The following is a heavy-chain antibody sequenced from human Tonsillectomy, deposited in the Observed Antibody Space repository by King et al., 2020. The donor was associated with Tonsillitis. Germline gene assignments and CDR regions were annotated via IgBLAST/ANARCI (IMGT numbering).Heavy chain of an antibody. D-gene: IGHD3-3*01. CDR1: GFSFSNAW. CDR2: IKSKTDGGTT. J-gene: IGHJ4*02. CDR3: TTKFDFWSGYGRRTANY. V-gene: IGHV3-15*01. Sequence: VQLVESGGGLVKPGGSLRLSCAASGFSFSNAWMSWVRQAPGKGLEWVGRIKSKTDGGTTDYAAPVKGRFSISRDDSKTTLELQMNSLKTEDTAVYYCTTKFDFWSGYGRRTANYWGQGTLVTVSS.